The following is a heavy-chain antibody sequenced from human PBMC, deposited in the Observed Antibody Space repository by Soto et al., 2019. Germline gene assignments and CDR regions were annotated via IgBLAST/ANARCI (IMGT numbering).Heavy chain of an antibody. CDR3: AKEESDYDSSAYCLY. CDR2: VSRSGGST. Sequence: EVQLLESGGGLVQPGGSLRLSCSASGFPFSNYAMSWVRQAPGKGLEWVSTVSRSGGSTYYADSVKGRFTFSRDNSKNTLSLQMNSLRAEDTAVYYCAKEESDYDSSAYCLYWGPGTLVSVSS. V-gene: IGHV3-23*01. J-gene: IGHJ4*02. D-gene: IGHD3-22*01. CDR1: GFPFSNYA.